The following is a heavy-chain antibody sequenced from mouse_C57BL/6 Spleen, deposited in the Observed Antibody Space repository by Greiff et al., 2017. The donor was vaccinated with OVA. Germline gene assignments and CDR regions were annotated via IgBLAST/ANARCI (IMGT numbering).Heavy chain of an antibody. Sequence: EVQLVESEGGLVQPGSSMKLSCTASGFTFSDYYMAWVRQVPEKGLEWVANINYDGSSTYYLDSLKSRFIISRDNAKNILYLQMSSLKSEDTATYYCARTGGYWYFDVWGTGTTVTVSS. CDR2: INYDGSST. V-gene: IGHV5-16*01. J-gene: IGHJ1*03. CDR3: ARTGGYWYFDV. CDR1: GFTFSDYY. D-gene: IGHD4-1*01.